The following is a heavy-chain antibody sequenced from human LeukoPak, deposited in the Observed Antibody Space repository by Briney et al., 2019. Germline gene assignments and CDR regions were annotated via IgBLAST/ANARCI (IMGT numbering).Heavy chain of an antibody. Sequence: KSSETLSLTCTVSGGSISSGDYYWSWIRQPPGKGLEWIGYIYYSGSTYYNPSLNSRVTISVDTSKNQFSLKLSSVTAADTAVYYCARAPYRTYYYYYYGMDVWGQGTTVTVSS. J-gene: IGHJ6*02. CDR3: ARAPYRTYYYYYYGMDV. CDR1: GGSISSGDYY. V-gene: IGHV4-30-4*01. CDR2: IYYSGST. D-gene: IGHD1/OR15-1a*01.